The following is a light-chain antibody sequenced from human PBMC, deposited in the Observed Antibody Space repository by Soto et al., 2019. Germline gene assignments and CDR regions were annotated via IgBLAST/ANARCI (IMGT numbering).Light chain of an antibody. CDR1: QSVSTRS. CDR3: QQYGSSRT. J-gene: IGKJ1*01. CDR2: GAS. V-gene: IGKV3-20*01. Sequence: EILLTQSPGTLSLSPGERATLSCRASQSVSTRSLAWYQQKPGHAPRLLISGASSRAADIPDRLSGSGSGTDFTLTINRMAPEDFAVYYCQQYGSSRTFGQGTKVDIK.